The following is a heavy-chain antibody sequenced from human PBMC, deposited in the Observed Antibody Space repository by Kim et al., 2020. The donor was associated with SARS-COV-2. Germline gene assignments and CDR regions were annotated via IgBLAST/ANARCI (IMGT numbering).Heavy chain of an antibody. D-gene: IGHD6-19*01. J-gene: IGHJ4*02. V-gene: IGHV4-31*02. Sequence: TYYSQSLKGRVTISANMRKNRFSLNLNSVTAADPAVYFCVRDRWGWGSFDYWGQGTLVTVSS. CDR2: T. CDR3: VRDRWGWGSFDY.